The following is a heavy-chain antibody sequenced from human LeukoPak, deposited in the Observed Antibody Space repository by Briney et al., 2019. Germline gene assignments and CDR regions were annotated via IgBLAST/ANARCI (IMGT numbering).Heavy chain of an antibody. CDR2: ISSSSSYI. Sequence: PGGSLRLSCAASGFTFSSYSMNRVRQAPGKGLEWVSSISSSSSYIYYADSVKGRFTISRDNSKNTLYLQMNSLRAEDTAIYYCAKDPSSSWFGDYFDYWGQGTLVTVSS. D-gene: IGHD6-13*01. CDR1: GFTFSSYS. CDR3: AKDPSSSWFGDYFDY. V-gene: IGHV3-21*04. J-gene: IGHJ4*02.